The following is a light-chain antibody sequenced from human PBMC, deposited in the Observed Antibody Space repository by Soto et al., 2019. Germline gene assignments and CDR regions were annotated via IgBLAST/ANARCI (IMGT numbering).Light chain of an antibody. V-gene: IGKV3-20*01. CDR2: GAS. CDR1: QSVSSN. J-gene: IGKJ4*01. CDR3: QQYGSSPLT. Sequence: EIVMTQSPATLSLSPGERATLSCRASQSVSSNVAWYQQIPGQTPRLLIYGASTRATGIPVRFSGSGSGTDFTLTISRLEPEDFAVYYCQQYGSSPLTFGGGTKVDIK.